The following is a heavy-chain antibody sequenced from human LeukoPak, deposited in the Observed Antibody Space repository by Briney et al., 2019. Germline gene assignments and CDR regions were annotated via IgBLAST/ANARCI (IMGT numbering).Heavy chain of an antibody. D-gene: IGHD6-13*01. J-gene: IGHJ4*02. CDR3: GRGIAAAGIPY. V-gene: IGHV4-39*07. CDR2: IYYSGST. Sequence: SETLSLTCTVSGGSISSSSYYWGGIRQPPGTGLEWIGSIYYSGSTYYNPSLKSRVTISVDTSKNQFSLKLSSVTAADTAVYYCGRGIAAAGIPYWGQGTLVTVSS. CDR1: GGSISSSSYY.